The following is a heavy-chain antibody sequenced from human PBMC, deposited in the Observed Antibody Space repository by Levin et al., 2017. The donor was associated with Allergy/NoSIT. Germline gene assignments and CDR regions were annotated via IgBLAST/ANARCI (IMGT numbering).Heavy chain of an antibody. D-gene: IGHD3-10*01. V-gene: IGHV4-59*01. Sequence: SETLSLTCTVSGGSISSYYWSWIRQPPGKGLEWIGYIHYSGSTNYNPSLKSRVTISVDTSKNQFSLKLSSVTAADTAVYYCASITMEGWFDPWGQGTLVTVSS. CDR2: IHYSGST. CDR1: GGSISSYY. J-gene: IGHJ5*02. CDR3: ASITMEGWFDP.